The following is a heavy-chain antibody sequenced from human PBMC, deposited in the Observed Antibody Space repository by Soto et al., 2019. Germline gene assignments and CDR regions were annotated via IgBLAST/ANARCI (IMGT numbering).Heavy chain of an antibody. D-gene: IGHD3-16*01. CDR1: GYTFTNHG. V-gene: IGHV1-18*04. Sequence: GASVKVSCKPSGYTFTNHGINWVRQAPGQGLEWMGWINPYNANTNYAQKLQGRVTMTTDTSTSTAYMDLRSLTSDDTAVYYCARDRVAGIWGDAFDIWGQVTMVTVSS. J-gene: IGHJ3*02. CDR2: INPYNANT. CDR3: ARDRVAGIWGDAFDI.